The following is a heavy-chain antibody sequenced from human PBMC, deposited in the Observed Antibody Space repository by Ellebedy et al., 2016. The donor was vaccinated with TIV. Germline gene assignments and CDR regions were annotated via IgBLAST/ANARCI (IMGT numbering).Heavy chain of an antibody. V-gene: IGHV3-30*03. CDR3: ARATSGFDY. CDR1: GFTFSSYG. Sequence: PGGSLRLSCAASGFTFSSYGMHWVRQAPGKGLEWVAVISYDGSNKYYADSVKGRFTISRDSAKNSLYLQMNSLRAEDTAVYYCARATSGFDYWGQGALATVSS. J-gene: IGHJ4*02. CDR2: ISYDGSNK. D-gene: IGHD1/OR15-1a*01.